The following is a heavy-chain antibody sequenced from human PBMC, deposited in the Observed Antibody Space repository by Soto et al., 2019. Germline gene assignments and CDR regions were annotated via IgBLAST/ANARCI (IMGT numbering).Heavy chain of an antibody. D-gene: IGHD3-10*01. CDR2: IYWDVDK. Sequence: QITLKESGPPLLKPTQTLTLTCTFSGFSLTTSGVGVGWIRQPPGKALEWLALIYWDVDKRYSPSLESRLTITKDTSKNQVVLTMTNMDPVDTATYYCAHRGGVVRGEPNWFDPWGQGTLVTVSS. CDR1: GFSLTTSGVG. J-gene: IGHJ5*02. CDR3: AHRGGVVRGEPNWFDP. V-gene: IGHV2-5*02.